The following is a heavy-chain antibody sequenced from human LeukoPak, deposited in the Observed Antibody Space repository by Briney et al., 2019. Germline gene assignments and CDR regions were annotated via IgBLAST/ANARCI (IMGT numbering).Heavy chain of an antibody. CDR1: GYTFTGYY. CDR3: ARESSGDYVYYYYYMDV. Sequence: ASVKVSCKASGYTFTGYYMHWVRQAPGQGLERMGRINPNSGGTNYAQKFQGRVTMTRDTSISTAYMELSRLRSDDTAVYYCARESSGDYVYYYYYMDVWGKGTTVTVSS. J-gene: IGHJ6*03. CDR2: INPNSGGT. D-gene: IGHD4-17*01. V-gene: IGHV1-2*06.